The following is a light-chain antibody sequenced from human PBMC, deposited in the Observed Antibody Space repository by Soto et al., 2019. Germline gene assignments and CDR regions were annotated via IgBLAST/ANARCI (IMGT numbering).Light chain of an antibody. CDR3: CSYAGSYTWV. V-gene: IGLV2-11*01. CDR1: SSDVGGYNY. Sequence: QSALTQPRSVSGSPGQSVTISCTGTSSDVGGYNYVSWYQLHPGTAPKLMIYDVSKRPSGVPDRFSGSKSGNTASLTISGLQAEEEADYYCCSYAGSYTWVFGGGTKLTVL. CDR2: DVS. J-gene: IGLJ3*02.